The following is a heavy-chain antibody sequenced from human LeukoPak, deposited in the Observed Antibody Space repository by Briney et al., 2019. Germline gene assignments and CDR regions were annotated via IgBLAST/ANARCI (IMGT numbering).Heavy chain of an antibody. J-gene: IGHJ4*02. CDR2: ISYDGSNK. V-gene: IGHV3-30*01. CDR3: ARAPNGSSSFFFSFDY. D-gene: IGHD6-6*01. CDR1: GFTFSSYA. Sequence: GGSLRLSCAASGFTFSSYAMHWVRQAPGKGLEWVAVISYDGSNKYYADSVKGRFTISRDNSKNTLYLQMNSLRAEDTAVYYCARAPNGSSSFFFSFDYWGQGTLVTVSS.